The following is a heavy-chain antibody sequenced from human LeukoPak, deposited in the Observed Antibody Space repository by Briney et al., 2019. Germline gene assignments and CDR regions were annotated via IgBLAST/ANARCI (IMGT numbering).Heavy chain of an antibody. D-gene: IGHD5-24*01. CDR1: GFTFSSYA. J-gene: IGHJ4*02. CDR2: ISSSSSYI. Sequence: GGSLRLSCAASGFTFSSYAMNWVRQAPGKELEWVSSISSSSSYIYYADSVKGRFTISRDNAKNSLCLQMNSLRAEDTAVYYCASSIGGRDGYNPFDYWGQGTLVTVSS. CDR3: ASSIGGRDGYNPFDY. V-gene: IGHV3-21*01.